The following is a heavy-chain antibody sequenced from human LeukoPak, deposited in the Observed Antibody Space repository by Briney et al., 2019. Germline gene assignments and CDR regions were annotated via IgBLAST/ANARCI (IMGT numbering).Heavy chain of an antibody. Sequence: SETLSLTCTVSGGSISSIGYYWGWIRQPPGKGLEWIGYIYYGGSTYYNPSLKSRVTISVDTSKNQFSLKLSSVTAADTALYYCARVSIYYDSGGYLSDWGQGTLVTVSS. CDR3: ARVSIYYDSGGYLSD. J-gene: IGHJ4*02. CDR1: GGSISSIGYY. D-gene: IGHD3-22*01. V-gene: IGHV4-39*07. CDR2: IYYGGST.